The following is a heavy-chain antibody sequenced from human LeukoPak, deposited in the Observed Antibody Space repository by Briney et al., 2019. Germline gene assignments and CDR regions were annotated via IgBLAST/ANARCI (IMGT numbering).Heavy chain of an antibody. CDR3: AGGGVTSFDY. Sequence: GGSLRLSCAASGFNVSYYSMNWVRQAPGKGLEWVSYISFSNSTLYYADSVRGRFTISRDNAKNSLSLQMNSLRAEDTAVYYCAGGGVTSFDYWGQGILVTVSS. V-gene: IGHV3-48*04. CDR2: ISFSNSTL. J-gene: IGHJ4*02. CDR1: GFNVSYYS. D-gene: IGHD3-16*01.